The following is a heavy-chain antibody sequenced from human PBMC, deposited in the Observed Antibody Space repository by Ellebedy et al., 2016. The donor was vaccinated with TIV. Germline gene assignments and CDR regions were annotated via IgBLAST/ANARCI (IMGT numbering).Heavy chain of an antibody. J-gene: IGHJ4*02. CDR3: ARAAAGTSRDY. CDR1: GFTFTDYW. D-gene: IGHD6-13*01. V-gene: IGHV3-7*01. CDR2: IDHDGGEK. Sequence: GESLKISCAASGFTFTDYWMSWVRQAPGKGLEWVANIDHDGGEKFYVDSVKGRFTMSRDNAKNSVSLQMNSLRAEDTGVYYCARAAAGTSRDYWGQGTLVTVSS.